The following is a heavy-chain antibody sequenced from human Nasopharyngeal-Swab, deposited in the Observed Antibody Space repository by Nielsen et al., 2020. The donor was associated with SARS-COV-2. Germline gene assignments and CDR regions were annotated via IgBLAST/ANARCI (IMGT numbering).Heavy chain of an antibody. V-gene: IGHV3-13*01. J-gene: IGHJ4*02. Sequence: GGSLRLSCAASGFTFRNNDMHWVRQGTGKGLEWVSGIGRGGDIYYADSVKGRFTTSRDNDKSSLHLQMNNLRAGDTAVYYCGTGIDGWNYWGRGTLVTVSS. CDR2: IGRGGDI. CDR3: GTGIDGWNY. D-gene: IGHD5-24*01. CDR1: GFTFRNND.